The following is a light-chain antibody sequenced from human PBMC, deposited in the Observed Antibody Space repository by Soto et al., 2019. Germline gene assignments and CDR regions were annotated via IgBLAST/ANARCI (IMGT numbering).Light chain of an antibody. CDR2: DTS. J-gene: IGKJ1*01. CDR3: QQYNNWPPWT. V-gene: IGKV3-11*01. Sequence: EIVLTQSPATLSLSPGERATLSCRASQSVTKYLAWYQQKPGQAPRLLIYDTSNRATGIPARFSGNGSGTDFTLTISSLESEDFAVYYCQQYNNWPPWTFGQGTKVDIK. CDR1: QSVTKY.